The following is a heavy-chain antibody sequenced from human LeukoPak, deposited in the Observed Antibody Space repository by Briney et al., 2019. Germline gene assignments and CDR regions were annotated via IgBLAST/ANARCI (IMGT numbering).Heavy chain of an antibody. CDR2: IYYSGST. D-gene: IGHD2-21*02. CDR1: GGSISSSSYY. Sequence: SETLSLTCTVSGGSISSSSYYWGWIRQPPGKGLEWIGSIYYSGSTYYNPSLKSRVTISVDTSKNQFSLKPSSVTAADTAVYYCARVGLAYCGGDCPRDYWGQGTLVTVSS. J-gene: IGHJ4*02. CDR3: ARVGLAYCGGDCPRDY. V-gene: IGHV4-39*07.